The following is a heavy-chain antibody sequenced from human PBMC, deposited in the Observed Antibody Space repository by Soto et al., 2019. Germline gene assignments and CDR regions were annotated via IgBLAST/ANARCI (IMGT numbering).Heavy chain of an antibody. CDR1: GGSISRGGFY. CDR2: IYYSGST. Sequence: SGTLSLTRPVSGGSISRGGFYWRWIRQHPGKGLEWIGYIYYSGSTYYNPSLKSRVTISVDTSKNQFSLKLSSVTAADTAVYYCARDRSNNWFDPWGQGTLVTVS. CDR3: ARDRSNNWFDP. V-gene: IGHV4-31*03. J-gene: IGHJ5*02.